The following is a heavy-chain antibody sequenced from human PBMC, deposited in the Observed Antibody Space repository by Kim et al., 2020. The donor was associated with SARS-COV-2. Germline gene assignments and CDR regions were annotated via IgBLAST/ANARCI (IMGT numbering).Heavy chain of an antibody. CDR3: ARQARYSSSWYLFDP. J-gene: IGHJ5*02. Sequence: SETLSLTCTVSGGSISSSSYYWGWIRQPPGKGLEWIGSIYYSGSTYYNPSLKSRVTISVDTSKNQFSLKLSSVTAADTAVYYCARQARYSSSWYLFDPWGQGTLVTVSS. CDR1: GGSISSSSYY. CDR2: IYYSGST. V-gene: IGHV4-39*01. D-gene: IGHD6-13*01.